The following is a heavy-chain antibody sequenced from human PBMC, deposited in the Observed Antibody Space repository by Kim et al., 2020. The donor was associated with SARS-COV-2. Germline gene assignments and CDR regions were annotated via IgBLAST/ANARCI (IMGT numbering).Heavy chain of an antibody. J-gene: IGHJ6*02. Sequence: ADSVKGRFTIYRDNAKNTLYLQMNSLRAEDTAVYYCARGLEEYYYYGMDVWGQGTTVTVSS. CDR3: ARGLEEYYYYGMDV. V-gene: IGHV3-74*01.